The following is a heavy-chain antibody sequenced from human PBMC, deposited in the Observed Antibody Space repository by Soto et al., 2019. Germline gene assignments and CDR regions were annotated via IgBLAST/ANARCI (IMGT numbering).Heavy chain of an antibody. V-gene: IGHV3-33*01. CDR1: GFTFSSYG. Sequence: GGSLRLSCAASGFTFSSYGMHWVRQAPGKGLEWVAVIWYDGSNKYYADSVKGRFTISRDNSKNTLYLQMNSLRAEDTAVYYCARQYYYDSSGPTNYFDYWGQGTLVTVSS. D-gene: IGHD3-22*01. CDR3: ARQYYYDSSGPTNYFDY. J-gene: IGHJ4*02. CDR2: IWYDGSNK.